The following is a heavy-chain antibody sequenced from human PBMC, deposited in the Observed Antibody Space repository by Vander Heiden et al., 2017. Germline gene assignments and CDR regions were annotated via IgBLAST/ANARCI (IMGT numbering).Heavy chain of an antibody. J-gene: IGHJ4*02. V-gene: IGHV3-7*01. D-gene: IGHD2-15*01. CDR2: IKPDGSDE. CDR3: LGSGASAY. Sequence: EEQLVESGGGLVQPGWSLRLSCAASGFKFSDYWMKWVRQAPGKGLEWVANIKPDGSDEYYVDSVKGRFTISRDNAKKSLFLQMNSLRAEDTAVYDGLGSGASAYWGQGALVAVSS. CDR1: GFKFSDYW.